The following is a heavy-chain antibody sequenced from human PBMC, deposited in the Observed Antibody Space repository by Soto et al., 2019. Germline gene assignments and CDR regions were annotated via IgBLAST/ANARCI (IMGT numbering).Heavy chain of an antibody. J-gene: IGHJ5*02. Sequence: GASVKVSCKVSGYTLTELSMHWVRQAPGKGLEWMGGFDPEDGETIYAQKFQGRVTMTEDTSTDTAYMELSSLRSEDTAVYYCATLGQILNWFDPSGHGTLVTVSS. CDR3: ATLGQILNWFDP. CDR1: GYTLTELS. CDR2: FDPEDGET. V-gene: IGHV1-24*01.